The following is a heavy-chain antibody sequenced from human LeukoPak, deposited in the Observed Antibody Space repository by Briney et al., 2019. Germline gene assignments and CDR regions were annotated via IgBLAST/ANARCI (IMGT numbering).Heavy chain of an antibody. Sequence: GGSLRLSCATSGLTFSNYAMNWVRQTPGKGLEWVLSISSSSSYIYYADSVKGRFTISRDNAKNSLYPQTKSRTDEDTAVYYCARDAGEDIVVVTAIRYYYYYGMDVWGQGTTVTVSS. D-gene: IGHD2-21*02. CDR1: GLTFSNYA. CDR2: ISSSSSYI. V-gene: IGHV3-21*04. CDR3: ARDAGEDIVVVTAIRYYYYYGMDV. J-gene: IGHJ6*02.